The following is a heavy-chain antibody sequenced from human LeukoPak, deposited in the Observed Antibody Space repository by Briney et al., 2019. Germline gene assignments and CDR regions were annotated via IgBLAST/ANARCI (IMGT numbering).Heavy chain of an antibody. J-gene: IGHJ6*02. V-gene: IGHV6-1*01. CDR1: GDSVSSNSAA. D-gene: IGHD3-22*01. CDR3: ARVGYYYDSCGPDYGMDV. Sequence: SQTLSLTCAMSGDSVSSNSAAWDWIRQSPSRGLEWLGRTYYRSKSYNDSAVSVKSRITIHPDTSKNQFCRQLNSVTPEDTAVYYCARVGYYYDSCGPDYGMDVWGQGTTVTFS. CDR2: TYYRSKSYN.